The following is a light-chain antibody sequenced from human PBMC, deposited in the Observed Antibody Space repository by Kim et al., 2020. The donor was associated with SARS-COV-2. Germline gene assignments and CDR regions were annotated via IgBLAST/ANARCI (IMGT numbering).Light chain of an antibody. CDR2: AAS. CDR3: LQHKSYPYT. CDR1: QDISNF. V-gene: IGKV1-17*03. J-gene: IGKJ2*01. Sequence: SASGGDRVTITGRASQDISNFLAWFQQKPGKVPKRLIYAASSLQSGVPSRCSGSGSGTEFSLTISSLQPEDFATYYCLQHKSYPYTLGQGTKLEI.